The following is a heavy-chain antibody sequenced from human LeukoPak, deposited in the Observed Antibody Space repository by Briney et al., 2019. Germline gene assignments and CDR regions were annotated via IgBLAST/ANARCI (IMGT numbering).Heavy chain of an antibody. CDR3: ASRTVTTEWFDP. CDR2: INPSGGST. V-gene: IGHV1-46*01. Sequence: ASVKVSCKASGYTFTSYYMHWVRQAPGQGLEWMGIINPSGGSTSYAQKFQGRVTMTRDMSTSTAYMELSSLRSEDTAVYYCASRTVTTEWFDPWGQGTLVTVSS. J-gene: IGHJ5*02. CDR1: GYTFTSYY. D-gene: IGHD4-17*01.